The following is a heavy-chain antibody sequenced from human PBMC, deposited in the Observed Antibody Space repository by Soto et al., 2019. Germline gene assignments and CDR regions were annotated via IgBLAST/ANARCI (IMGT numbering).Heavy chain of an antibody. J-gene: IGHJ6*02. V-gene: IGHV3-23*01. CDR2: ISGSGGST. Sequence: LRLSCAASGFTFSSYAMSWVRQAPGKGLEWVSAISGSGGSTYYADSVKGRFTISRDNSKNTLYLQMNSLRAEDTAVYYCAYSWDYYYYGMDVWGQGTTVTVSS. CDR3: AYSWDYYYYGMDV. D-gene: IGHD2-15*01. CDR1: GFTFSSYA.